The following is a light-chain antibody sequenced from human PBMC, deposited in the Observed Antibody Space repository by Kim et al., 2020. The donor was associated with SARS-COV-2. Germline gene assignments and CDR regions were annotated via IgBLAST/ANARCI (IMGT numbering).Light chain of an antibody. CDR2: GKN. Sequence: VGQTVRITCQGNSLRSYYASWYQQRPGQAPVLVIYGKNNRPSGIPDRFSGSSSGNTASLTITGAQAEDEADYYCNSRDSSGNHLVFGGGTQLTVL. J-gene: IGLJ2*01. CDR1: SLRSYY. V-gene: IGLV3-19*01. CDR3: NSRDSSGNHLV.